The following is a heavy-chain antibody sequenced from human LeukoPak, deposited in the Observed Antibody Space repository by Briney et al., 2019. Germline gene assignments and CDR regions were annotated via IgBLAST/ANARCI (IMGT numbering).Heavy chain of an antibody. CDR1: GGTFSSYT. Sequence: VASVKVSCKASGGTFSSYTISWVRQAPGQGLEWMGWISAYNGNTNYAQKLQGRVTMTTDTSTSTAYMELRSLRSDDTAVYYCARDPDCSSTSCYGFDYWGQGTLVTVSS. D-gene: IGHD2-2*01. CDR2: ISAYNGNT. J-gene: IGHJ4*02. V-gene: IGHV1-18*01. CDR3: ARDPDCSSTSCYGFDY.